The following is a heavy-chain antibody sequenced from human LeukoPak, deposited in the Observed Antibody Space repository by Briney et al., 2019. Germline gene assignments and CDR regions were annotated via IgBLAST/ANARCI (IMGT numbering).Heavy chain of an antibody. J-gene: IGHJ4*02. CDR1: GGSISSGSYY. CDR3: ARYLWGGWNFDY. Sequence: ASETLSLTCTVSGGSISSGSYYWSWIRQPPGKGLEWIGYIYYSGSTYYNPSLKSRVTISVDTSKNQFSLKLSSVTAADTAVYYCARYLWGGWNFDYWGQGTLVTVSS. CDR2: IYYSGST. D-gene: IGHD6-19*01. V-gene: IGHV4-30-4*08.